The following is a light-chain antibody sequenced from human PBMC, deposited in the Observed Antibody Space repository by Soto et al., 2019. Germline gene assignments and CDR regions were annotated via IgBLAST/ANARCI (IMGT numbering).Light chain of an antibody. V-gene: IGKV2-28*01. CDR3: MQAVQSPRT. CDR1: QSLVYRNGYNY. CDR2: LGS. Sequence: DLVMTQSPLSLPVTPGEPAPISCRSSQSLVYRNGYNYLDWYLQKPGQSPLLLIYLGSNRASGVPDRFSGSGSGTDFTLKISRVEAEDVGVYYCMQAVQSPRTFGQGTKVEI. J-gene: IGKJ1*01.